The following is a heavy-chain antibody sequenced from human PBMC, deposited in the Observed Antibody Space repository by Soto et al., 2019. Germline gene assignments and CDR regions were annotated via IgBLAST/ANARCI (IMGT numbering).Heavy chain of an antibody. J-gene: IGHJ4*02. CDR2: ISAYSGNT. Sequence: EASVKVSCKAYGYTFSRYGLSWVRQAPGQGLEWKGWISAYSGNTVYTQRFKGRLTMATDTSTGTAYMELRSLRYDDTAVYYCARDFYQSSGYCDYWGQGTLVTVSS. CDR1: GYTFSRYG. V-gene: IGHV1-18*01. D-gene: IGHD3-22*01. CDR3: ARDFYQSSGYCDY.